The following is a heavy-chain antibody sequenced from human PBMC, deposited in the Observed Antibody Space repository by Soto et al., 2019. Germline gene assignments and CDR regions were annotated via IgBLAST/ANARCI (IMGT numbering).Heavy chain of an antibody. CDR3: AKERGSRADDYWQEDFDY. V-gene: IGHV3-23*01. Sequence: GGSLRLSCEASGFTFSYSAMNWVRQAPGKGLEWVSVISASGDSTYYADSVKGRFTISRDNSKNTVYLEMNSLRAEDTAVYYCAKERGSRADDYWQEDFDYWGQGTLVTVSS. D-gene: IGHD3-3*01. CDR2: ISASGDST. J-gene: IGHJ4*02. CDR1: GFTFSYSA.